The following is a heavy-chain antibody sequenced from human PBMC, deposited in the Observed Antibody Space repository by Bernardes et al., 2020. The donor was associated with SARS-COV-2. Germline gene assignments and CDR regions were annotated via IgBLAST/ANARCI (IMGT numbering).Heavy chain of an antibody. Sequence: LSLTCTVSGGSISSSSYYWGWIRQPPGKGLEWIGSIYYSGSTYYNPCLKSRVTISVDTSKNQFSLKLSSVTAADTAVYYCACFYPYYFDYWGQGTLVTVSS. D-gene: IGHD3-3*01. V-gene: IGHV4-39*01. CDR1: GGSISSSSYY. J-gene: IGHJ4*02. CDR2: IYYSGST. CDR3: ACFYPYYFDY.